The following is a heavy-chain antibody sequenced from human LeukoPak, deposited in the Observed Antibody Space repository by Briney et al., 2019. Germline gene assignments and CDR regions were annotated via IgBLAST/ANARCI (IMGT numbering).Heavy chain of an antibody. J-gene: IGHJ4*02. CDR3: ARDVGWPSGRFDY. V-gene: IGHV3-30*03. CDR1: GFTFRTYG. CDR2: ISYDGSNK. D-gene: IGHD1-26*01. Sequence: GRSLRLSCAASGFTFRTYGMHWVRQAPGKGLEWVAVISYDGSNKYYADSVKDRFTISRDNSRSTLYLQMNSLRAEDTAVYYCARDVGWPSGRFDYWGQGALVTVSS.